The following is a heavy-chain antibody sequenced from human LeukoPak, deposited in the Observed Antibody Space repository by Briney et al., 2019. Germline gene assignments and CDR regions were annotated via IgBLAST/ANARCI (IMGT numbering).Heavy chain of an antibody. CDR2: IYSGGST. CDR3: ARAWSGTQYYFDY. Sequence: GGSLRLSCAASGFTVSDSYMSWVRQAPGKGLEWVSVIYSGGSTYYADSVKGRFTISRDTSKNTLYLQMNSLRAEDTAVYYCARAWSGTQYYFDYWGQGTLDTVSS. J-gene: IGHJ4*02. D-gene: IGHD3-3*01. V-gene: IGHV3-66*01. CDR1: GFTVSDSY.